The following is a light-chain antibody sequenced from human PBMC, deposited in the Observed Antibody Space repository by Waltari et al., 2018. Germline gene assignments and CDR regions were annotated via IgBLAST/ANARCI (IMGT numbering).Light chain of an antibody. CDR1: QSLVDSDGNTY. Sequence: DVVMTQSPLSLPVTLGQPASISCRSSQSLVDSDGNTYLSWFQQRPGQSPRRLIYKVSNRDSGVQDRFTGSGSGTDCTLKISRVEADDIAIYYCMQGTHWPRSFGQGTKVEIE. V-gene: IGKV2-30*01. CDR3: MQGTHWPRS. CDR2: KVS. J-gene: IGKJ1*01.